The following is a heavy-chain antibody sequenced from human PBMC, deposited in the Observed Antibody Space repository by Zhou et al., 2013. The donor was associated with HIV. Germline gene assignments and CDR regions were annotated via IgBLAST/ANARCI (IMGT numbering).Heavy chain of an antibody. J-gene: IGHJ6*03. Sequence: EVQLLESGGGLVQPGGSLRLSCAASGFTFSSYAMSWVRQAPGKGLEWVSVISGSGGTTYYADSVKGRFTISRDNSKNTLYLQMNSLRVEDTAVYYCAKGEKGAIVYYYYMDVWGKGTTVTVSS. V-gene: IGHV3-23*01. CDR2: ISGSGGTT. D-gene: IGHD5-18*01. CDR1: GFTFSSYA. CDR3: AKGEKGAIVYYYYMDV.